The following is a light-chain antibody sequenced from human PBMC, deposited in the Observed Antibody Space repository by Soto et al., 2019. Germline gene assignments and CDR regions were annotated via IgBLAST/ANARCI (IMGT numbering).Light chain of an antibody. CDR2: GAS. CDR1: QSVSNN. CDR3: QQCDNWPRT. V-gene: IGKV3-15*01. J-gene: IGKJ1*01. Sequence: EVVMTQSPSTLSVSPGGSATLACKASQSVSNNLAWYQQKPGQAPRLLIYGASTRATGIPARFSGSGSGTEFTLTISSLQSEDSAVYYCQQCDNWPRTVGQGTKVDIK.